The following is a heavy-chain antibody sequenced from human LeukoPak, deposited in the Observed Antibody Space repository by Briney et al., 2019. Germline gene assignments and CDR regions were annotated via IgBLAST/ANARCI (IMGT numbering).Heavy chain of an antibody. D-gene: IGHD4-23*01. CDR1: GYTFTSYG. J-gene: IGHJ2*01. CDR3: AKVGEFETFIGHSDWYFDL. CDR2: ISAYNGNT. Sequence: GASVKVYCKASGYTFTSYGISWVRQAPGQGLEWMGWISAYNGNTNYAQNLQGRVTMTTDTSTSTAYMELRSLRSDDTAVYYCAKVGEFETFIGHSDWYFDLWGRGTLVTVSS. V-gene: IGHV1-18*01.